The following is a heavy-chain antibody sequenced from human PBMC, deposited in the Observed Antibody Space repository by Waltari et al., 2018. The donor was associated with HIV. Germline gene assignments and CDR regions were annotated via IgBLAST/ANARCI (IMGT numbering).Heavy chain of an antibody. D-gene: IGHD3-16*01. Sequence: QLHLQQSGPGLVNPSETLSPSCTVPGCSISRRNYYWGWIRQPPGMGLLWIGSIYYSGSTYYNPSLKSRVTVSVDTSRNQFSLKLYSVTAADTAVYYCTSGGVGSTEDFYYGMDVWGQGTTVTVSS. CDR1: GCSISRRNYY. CDR2: IYYSGST. V-gene: IGHV4-39*01. J-gene: IGHJ6*02. CDR3: TSGGVGSTEDFYYGMDV.